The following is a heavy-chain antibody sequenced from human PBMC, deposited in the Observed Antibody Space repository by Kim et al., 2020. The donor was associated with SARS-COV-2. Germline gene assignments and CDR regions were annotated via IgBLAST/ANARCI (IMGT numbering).Heavy chain of an antibody. D-gene: IGHD2-2*01. CDR3: ARGRAGVVPAPILRIGPYDDYFIRDV. Sequence: SETLSLTCAVYGGSFSGHYWNWIRQPPGKGLEWIGHVHESGITTYTPSLQSRVAISVDTSKNQVSLKLTSVTAADTAFYYCARGRAGVVPAPILRIGPYDDYFIRDVWGRGPTLTVSS. V-gene: IGHV4-34*01. CDR1: GGSFSGHY. CDR2: VHESGIT. J-gene: IGHJ6*02.